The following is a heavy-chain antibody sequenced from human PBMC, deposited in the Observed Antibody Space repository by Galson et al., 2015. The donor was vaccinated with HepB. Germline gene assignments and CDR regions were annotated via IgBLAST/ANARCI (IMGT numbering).Heavy chain of an antibody. CDR3: ARGGGSYSADAFDI. Sequence: SLRLSCAASGFTFSSYGMHWVRQAPGKGLEWVAVIWYDGSNKYYADSVKGRFTISRGNSKNTLYLQMNSLRAEDTAVYYCARGGGSYSADAFDIWGQGTMVTVSS. J-gene: IGHJ3*02. CDR1: GFTFSSYG. CDR2: IWYDGSNK. V-gene: IGHV3-33*01. D-gene: IGHD1-26*01.